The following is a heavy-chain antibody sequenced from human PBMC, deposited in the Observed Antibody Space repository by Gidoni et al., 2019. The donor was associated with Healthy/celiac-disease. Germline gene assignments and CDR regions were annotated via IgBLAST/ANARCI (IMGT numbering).Heavy chain of an antibody. J-gene: IGHJ2*01. CDR3: AKSYTVVTLDWYFDL. Sequence: EVQLLESGGGLVQHGESLRLSCAASGFTFSRYAMRWVRQAPGKGLAWVAAISGSGGSTYYADSVKGRFTISRDNSKNTLYLQMNSLRAEDTAVYYCAKSYTVVTLDWYFDLWGRGTLVTVSS. V-gene: IGHV3-23*01. CDR2: ISGSGGST. CDR1: GFTFSRYA. D-gene: IGHD2-15*01.